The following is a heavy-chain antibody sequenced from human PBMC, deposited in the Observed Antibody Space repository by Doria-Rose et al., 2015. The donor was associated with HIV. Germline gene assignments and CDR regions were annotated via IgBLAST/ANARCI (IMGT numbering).Heavy chain of an antibody. CDR3: ARIKSSRWYHKYYFDF. Sequence: QVQLVQSGPVLVKPTETLTLTCTVSGVSLSSPGMGVGWIRQPPGKALEWLANIFSDDERSYKTSLKSRLSISRGTSKSQVVLTMTDMDPVDTATHYCARIKSSRWYHKYYFDFWGQGTLVIVSA. CDR2: IFSDDER. V-gene: IGHV2-26*01. J-gene: IGHJ4*02. D-gene: IGHD6-13*01. CDR1: GVSLSSPGMG.